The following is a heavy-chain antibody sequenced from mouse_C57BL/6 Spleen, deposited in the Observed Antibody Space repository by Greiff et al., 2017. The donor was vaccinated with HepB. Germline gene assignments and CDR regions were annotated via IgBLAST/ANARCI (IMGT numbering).Heavy chain of an antibody. Sequence: VKLMESGAELARPGASVKLSCKASGYTFTSYGISWVKQRTGQGLEWIGEIYPRSGNTYYNEKFKGKATLTADKSSSTAYMELRSLTSEDSAVYFCARKRGLTVVAEDYAMDYWGQGTSVTVSS. V-gene: IGHV1-81*01. D-gene: IGHD1-1*01. CDR2: IYPRSGNT. CDR3: ARKRGLTVVAEDYAMDY. J-gene: IGHJ4*01. CDR1: GYTFTSYG.